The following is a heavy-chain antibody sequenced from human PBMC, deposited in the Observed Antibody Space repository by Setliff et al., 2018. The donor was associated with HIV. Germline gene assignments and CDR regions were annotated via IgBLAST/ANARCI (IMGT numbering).Heavy chain of an antibody. CDR2: ISVHNGRT. Sequence: SVKVSCTTSGFSFRSYDISWVRQAPGQGLEWKGRISVHNGRTNYEQKYQARVNLTTDTTPTTAYMELRRLRSDDTAGYYCARDPRYTSVWFRNGGVDFWGQGTLVTVSS. V-gene: IGHV1-18*01. CDR3: ARDPRYTSVWFRNGGVDF. CDR1: GFSFRSYD. J-gene: IGHJ4*02. D-gene: IGHD6-19*01.